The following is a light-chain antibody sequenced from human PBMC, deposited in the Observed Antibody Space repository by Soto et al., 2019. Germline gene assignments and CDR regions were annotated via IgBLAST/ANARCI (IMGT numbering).Light chain of an antibody. CDR3: QKYNSYSIT. V-gene: IGKV1-5*01. CDR2: DAS. J-gene: IGKJ5*01. CDR1: QSISSW. Sequence: DIQMTQSPSTLSASVGDRVTITCRASQSISSWLAWYQQKPGKAPKLLIYDASSLERGVPSRLSGSGSGTEFTPTISSLQPDDFATYSCQKYNSYSITCGQGTRREIK.